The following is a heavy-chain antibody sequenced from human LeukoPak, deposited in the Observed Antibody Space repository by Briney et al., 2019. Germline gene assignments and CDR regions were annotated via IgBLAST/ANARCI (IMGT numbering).Heavy chain of an antibody. CDR2: IYYSGYT. J-gene: IGHJ5*02. V-gene: IGHV4-39*07. D-gene: IGHD4-17*01. CDR1: GGSISSSRYY. CDR3: ARGLTTVTTTWWFDP. Sequence: SETLSLTCTVSGGSISSSRYYWGWIRQPPGKGLEWIGSIYYSGYTYYNPSLKSRTTMSVDTSKNHFSLKLSSVTAADTAVYYCARGLTTVTTTWWFDPWGQGTLVSVSS.